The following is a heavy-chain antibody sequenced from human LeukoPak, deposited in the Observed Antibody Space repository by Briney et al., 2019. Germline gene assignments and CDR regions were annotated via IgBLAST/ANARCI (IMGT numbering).Heavy chain of an antibody. CDR1: GGSISSTSYY. D-gene: IGHD3-10*01. CDR3: ARLPQYYYGSGFFDY. Sequence: SETLSLTCSVSGGSISSTSYYWGWIRQPPGKGLEWIGSIYYSGSTYYNPSLKSRVTISVDRSKNQFSLKLSSVPAADPAVYYCARLPQYYYGSGFFDYWGQGTLVTVSP. J-gene: IGHJ4*02. CDR2: IYYSGST. V-gene: IGHV4-39*07.